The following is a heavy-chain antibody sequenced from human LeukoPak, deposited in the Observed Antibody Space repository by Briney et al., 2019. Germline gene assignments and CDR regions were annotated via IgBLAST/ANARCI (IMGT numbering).Heavy chain of an antibody. CDR2: ISSSGSTI. CDR1: GFTFSDYY. V-gene: IGHV3-11*01. CDR3: ARGREDSSSWSYYFDY. Sequence: GGSLRLSCAASGFTFSDYYMSWIRQAPGKGLEWVSYISSSGSTIYYADSVKGRFTISRDNAKNSLYLQMNSLRAEDTAVYYCARGREDSSSWSYYFDYWGQGTLVTVSS. D-gene: IGHD6-13*01. J-gene: IGHJ4*02.